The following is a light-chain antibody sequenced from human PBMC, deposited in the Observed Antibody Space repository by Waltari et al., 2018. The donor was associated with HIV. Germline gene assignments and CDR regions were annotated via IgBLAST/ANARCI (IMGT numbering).Light chain of an antibody. CDR1: NSNIGNDY. J-gene: IGLJ2*01. Sequence: QSVLKQPPSVSAAPGQKVTISCSRSNSNIGNDYVSWYQHLPGAAPTLLIYGNNKRHSGIPGRCSGSKSSTSATLDITGLQTGDEADYYCGTWARSLSGAVFGGGTRLTVL. CDR3: GTWARSLSGAV. CDR2: GNN. V-gene: IGLV1-51*01.